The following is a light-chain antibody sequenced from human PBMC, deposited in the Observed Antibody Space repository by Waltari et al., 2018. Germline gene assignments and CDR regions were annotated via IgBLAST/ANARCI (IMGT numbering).Light chain of an antibody. CDR2: GAS. CDR3: QQYSNWPLT. J-gene: IGKJ4*01. CDR1: QNVYSK. V-gene: IGKV3-15*01. Sequence: ETVMTQSPATLSVSPGERATLSCRTSQNVYSKLAWYQQKPGQAPRVLIYGASTRETGTPDRFTGSGSGTEFTLTISSLQSEDFAVYYCQQYSNWPLTFGGGTKVEIK.